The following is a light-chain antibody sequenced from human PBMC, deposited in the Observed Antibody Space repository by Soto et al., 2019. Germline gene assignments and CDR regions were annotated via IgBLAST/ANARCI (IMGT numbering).Light chain of an antibody. J-gene: IGKJ1*01. V-gene: IGKV1-5*01. Sequence: DIQMYQSPSTLSASIGDRVTITCRASQSISKGLAWYQQKPGKAPNLLIYAASSLQSGVPSRFSGSGSGTDFTLTISSLQPDDFATYYCQHNNGYSWTFGQGTKVDI. CDR2: AAS. CDR1: QSISKG. CDR3: QHNNGYSWT.